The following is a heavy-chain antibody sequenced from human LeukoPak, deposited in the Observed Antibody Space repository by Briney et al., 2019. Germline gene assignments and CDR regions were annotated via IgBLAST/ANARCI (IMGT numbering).Heavy chain of an antibody. CDR1: GYTFTGYY. CDR3: ARAKPPLWVRGVTEFDY. Sequence: GASVKVSCKASGYTFTGYYIHWVRQAPGQGLEWMGCINPNSGGTNYAQKFQGRVTMTRDTSINTAYMELSRLTFDDTAVYYCARAKPPLWVRGVTEFDYWGQGTLVTVSS. D-gene: IGHD3-10*01. J-gene: IGHJ4*02. V-gene: IGHV1-2*02. CDR2: INPNSGGT.